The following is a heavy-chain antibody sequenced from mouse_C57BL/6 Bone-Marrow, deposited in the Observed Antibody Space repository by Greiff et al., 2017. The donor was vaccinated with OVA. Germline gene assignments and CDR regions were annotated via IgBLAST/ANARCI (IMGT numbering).Heavy chain of an antibody. J-gene: IGHJ4*01. CDR1: GYTFTGYW. Sequence: VQLQPSGAELMKPGASVKLSCQATGYTFTGYWIEWVKQRPGHGLEWIGEILPGSGSTNYNEKFKCKATFTADTSSNTAYMQLSSLTTEDPAIDYCEKDGYYFYYAMDYWGQGTSVTVSS. D-gene: IGHD2-3*01. CDR2: ILPGSGST. CDR3: EKDGYYFYYAMDY. V-gene: IGHV1-9*01.